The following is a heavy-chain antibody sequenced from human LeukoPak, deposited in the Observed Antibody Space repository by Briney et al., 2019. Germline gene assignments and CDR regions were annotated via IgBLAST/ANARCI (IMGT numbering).Heavy chain of an antibody. J-gene: IGHJ4*02. V-gene: IGHV4-34*01. CDR3: ARGYYDSSGLGLDY. CDR2: INHSGST. D-gene: IGHD3-22*01. Sequence: PSETLSLTCAVYGGSFSGYYWSWIRQPPGKGLEWIGEINHSGSTNYNPSLKSRVTISVDTSKNQSSLKLSSVTAADTAVYYCARGYYDSSGLGLDYWGQGTLVTVSS. CDR1: GGSFSGYY.